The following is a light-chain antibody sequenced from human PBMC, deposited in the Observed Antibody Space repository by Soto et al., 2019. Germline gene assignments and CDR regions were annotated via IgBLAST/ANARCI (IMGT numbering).Light chain of an antibody. CDR3: QNYNSVPLT. V-gene: IGKV1-27*01. J-gene: IGKJ4*01. CDR2: DAS. Sequence: DIQMTQSPSSLSASAGDRVTITCRASQGIGIYLAWFLQRPGQVPELLIYDASTLHSGVPSRFRGSGSGTDFTLTISSLQPEDVETYDCQNYNSVPLTFGGGTKVEIK. CDR1: QGIGIY.